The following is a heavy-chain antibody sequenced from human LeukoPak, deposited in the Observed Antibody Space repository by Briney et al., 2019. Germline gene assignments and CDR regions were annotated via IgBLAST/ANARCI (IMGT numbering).Heavy chain of an antibody. J-gene: IGHJ4*02. D-gene: IGHD2-2*01. CDR1: GSIFTSYW. Sequence: PGASLKISCKGSGSIFTSYWISWVRQLPGKGQEWMGRIDPSDSYTNYSPSFQGHVTISADKSISTAYLQWSSLKASDTAMYYCARVYCSSTSCYGTMGYWGQGTLVTVSS. CDR3: ARVYCSSTSCYGTMGY. CDR2: IDPSDSYT. V-gene: IGHV5-10-1*01.